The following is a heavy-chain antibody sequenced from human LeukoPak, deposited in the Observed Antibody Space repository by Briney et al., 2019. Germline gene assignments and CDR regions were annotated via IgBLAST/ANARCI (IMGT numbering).Heavy chain of an antibody. CDR1: GYIFISYY. CDR2: INPSDGST. J-gene: IGHJ4*02. V-gene: IGHV1-46*01. D-gene: IGHD5-24*01. Sequence: ASVTVSCKASGYIFISYYIHWVRQAPGQGLEWMGVINPSDGSTNYAQKFQGRVTMTRDRSTSTVYMELSSLRSEDTAVYYCARDVAREFDYWGQGSLVTVSS. CDR3: ARDVAREFDY.